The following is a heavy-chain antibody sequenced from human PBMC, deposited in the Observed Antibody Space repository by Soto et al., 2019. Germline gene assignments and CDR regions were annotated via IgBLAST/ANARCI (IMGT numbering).Heavy chain of an antibody. V-gene: IGHV1-3*01. CDR1: GYSFTKYG. J-gene: IGHJ6*02. CDR3: ARTDCSSTSCYNYYDYGMDV. Sequence: QVQLVQSGTEVKKPGASVKVSCKTSGYSFTKYGLHWVRQAPGQRLEWMGWINPGNGDTKYSQKFQGRVTITRDTSETTADMELSRLRSEDSAVCYCARTDCSSTSCYNYYDYGMDVWGQWTTVTVSS. D-gene: IGHD2-2*01. CDR2: INPGNGDT.